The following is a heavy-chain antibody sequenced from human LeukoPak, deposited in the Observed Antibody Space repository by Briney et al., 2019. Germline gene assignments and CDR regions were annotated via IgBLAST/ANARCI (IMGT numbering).Heavy chain of an antibody. V-gene: IGHV1-2*02. CDR2: MNPNSGGT. CDR1: GYTFTGYY. J-gene: IGHJ4*02. Sequence: ASVKVSCKASGYTFTGYYMHWVRLAPGQGLEWMGWMNPNSGGTNYAQKFQGRVTMTRDTSISTAYMELYSLRSDDTAFYYCARDEPSDYWGQGTLVTVSS. CDR3: ARDEPSDY.